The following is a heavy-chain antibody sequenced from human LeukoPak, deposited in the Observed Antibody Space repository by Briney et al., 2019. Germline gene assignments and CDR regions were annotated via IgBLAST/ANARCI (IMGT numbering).Heavy chain of an antibody. Sequence: GGSLRLSCAASGFTFSSYGMHWVRQAPGKGLEWVAVIWYDGSNKFYADSVKGRFTISRDNSKNTLYLQMNSLRAEDTAGYYCARDRAAADLDYWGQGTLVTVSS. CDR3: ARDRAAADLDY. CDR1: GFTFSSYG. CDR2: IWYDGSNK. V-gene: IGHV3-33*01. D-gene: IGHD6-13*01. J-gene: IGHJ4*02.